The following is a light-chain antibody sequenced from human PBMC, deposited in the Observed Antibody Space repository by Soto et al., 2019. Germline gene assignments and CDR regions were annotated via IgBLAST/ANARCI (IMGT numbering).Light chain of an antibody. V-gene: IGLV2-8*01. CDR1: SSDVGGYNY. J-gene: IGLJ2*01. CDR2: EVS. CDR3: SSYAASNNLGV. Sequence: QSALTQPPSASGSPGQSVTISCIGTSSDVGGYNYVSWYQPHPGKAPQLLIYEVSKRPSGVPDRFSGSKSGNTASLTVSGLQAEDEADYYCSSYAASNNLGVFGGGTKLTVL.